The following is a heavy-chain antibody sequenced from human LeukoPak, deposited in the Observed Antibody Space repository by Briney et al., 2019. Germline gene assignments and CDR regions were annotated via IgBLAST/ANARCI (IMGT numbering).Heavy chain of an antibody. Sequence: PGGSLRLSCAASGFTFSSYNMNWVRQIPGKGLEWVSSISTSSDYIYYADSVKGRFTISRDNAKNSLYLQMNSLRAKDTAVYYCAREELTYWGQGTLVTVSS. V-gene: IGHV3-21*01. CDR1: GFTFSSYN. CDR3: AREELTY. J-gene: IGHJ4*02. D-gene: IGHD1-26*01. CDR2: ISTSSDYI.